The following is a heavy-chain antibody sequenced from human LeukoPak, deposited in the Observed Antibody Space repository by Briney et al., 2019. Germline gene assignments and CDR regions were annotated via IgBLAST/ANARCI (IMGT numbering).Heavy chain of an antibody. CDR2: IYTSGST. CDR3: ARDASGYYYDSSGYYDY. D-gene: IGHD3-22*01. Sequence: SETLSLTCTVSGGSISSYYWTWIRQPAGKGLEWIGRIYTSGSTNYNPSLKSRVTMSVDTSKNQFSLKLSSVTAADTAVYYCARDASGYYYDSSGYYDYWGQGTLVTVSS. V-gene: IGHV4-4*07. CDR1: GGSISSYY. J-gene: IGHJ4*02.